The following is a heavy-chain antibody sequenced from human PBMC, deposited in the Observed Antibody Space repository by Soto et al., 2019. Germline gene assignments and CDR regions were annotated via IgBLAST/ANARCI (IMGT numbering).Heavy chain of an antibody. CDR2: MSSSGSTI. CDR1: GFTFSSYE. CDR3: ARDGGRRGDYEYYYYYGMDV. V-gene: IGHV3-48*03. Sequence: PGGSLRLSCAASGFTFSSYEMNWVRQAPGKGLEWVSYMSSSGSTIYYADSVKGRFTISRDNAKNSLYLQMNSLRAEDTAVYYCARDGGRRGDYEYYYYYGMDVWGQGTTVTVSS. D-gene: IGHD4-17*01. J-gene: IGHJ6*02.